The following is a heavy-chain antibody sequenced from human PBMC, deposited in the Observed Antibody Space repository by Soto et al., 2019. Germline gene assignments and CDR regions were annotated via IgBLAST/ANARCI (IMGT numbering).Heavy chain of an antibody. V-gene: IGHV4-38-2*01. CDR1: GYSISSGYY. CDR2: IYHSGST. Sequence: SETLSLTCAVSGYSISSGYYWGWIRQPPGKGLEWIGYIYHSGSTYYNPSLKSRVTISVDRSKNQFSLKLSSVTAADTAVYYCATTLPSTNTYYYGSGSYYNDYGMDVWGQGTTVTVSS. CDR3: ATTLPSTNTYYYGSGSYYNDYGMDV. J-gene: IGHJ6*02. D-gene: IGHD3-10*01.